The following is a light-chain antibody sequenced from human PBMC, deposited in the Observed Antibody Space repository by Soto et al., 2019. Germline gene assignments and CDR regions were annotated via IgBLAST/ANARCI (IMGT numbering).Light chain of an antibody. V-gene: IGLV6-57*04. J-gene: IGLJ2*01. Sequence: NFMLTQPHSVSESPGKTVTISCTRSSGSIASNYVQWYQQRPGSAPTTVIYEDNQRPSGVPDRFSGSIDSSSNSASLTISGLKTEDEADYYWQSSDSNQGVVFGVGTKLTVL. CDR2: EDN. CDR3: QSSDSNQGVV. CDR1: SGSIASNY.